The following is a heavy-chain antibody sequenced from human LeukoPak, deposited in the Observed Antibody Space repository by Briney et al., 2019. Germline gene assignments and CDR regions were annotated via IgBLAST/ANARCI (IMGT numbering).Heavy chain of an antibody. CDR1: GFTFSSYG. CDR3: AKAIIVGAVYYFDY. Sequence: GGSLRLSCAASGFTFSSYGMHWVRQAPGKGLEWVAFIRYDGSNKYYADSVKGRFTISRDNSKNTLYLQMNSLRAEDTAVYYCAKAIIVGAVYYFDYWGQGTLVTVSS. V-gene: IGHV3-30*02. J-gene: IGHJ4*02. D-gene: IGHD1-26*01. CDR2: IRYDGSNK.